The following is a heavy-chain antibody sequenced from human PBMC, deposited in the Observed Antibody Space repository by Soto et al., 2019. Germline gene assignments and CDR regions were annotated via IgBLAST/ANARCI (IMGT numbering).Heavy chain of an antibody. Sequence: ASVKVSCKASGYTFSTYGMHWVRQAPGQSLEWMGWLNGGTGQTRYSQRFQDRVIITRDTSASTGYMELSSLRSEDTAVYYCARGKGMEENYFYYGLDTWGQGTPVTGS. CDR3: ARGKGMEENYFYYGLDT. V-gene: IGHV1-3*01. D-gene: IGHD1-1*01. CDR1: GYTFSTYG. CDR2: LNGGTGQT. J-gene: IGHJ6*02.